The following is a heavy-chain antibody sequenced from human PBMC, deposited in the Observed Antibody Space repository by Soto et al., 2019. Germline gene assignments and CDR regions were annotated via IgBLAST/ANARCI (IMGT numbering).Heavy chain of an antibody. Sequence: GGSLRLSCAASGFTIGSYAMTWVRQAPGRGLEWVSIISASGGSTYYADSVKGRFTISRDNSKNTLYLQMNRLRVEDTAVYYCAKDLESSGYYLGVLDIWGRGIKVTVSS. CDR1: GFTIGSYA. CDR3: AKDLESSGYYLGVLDI. CDR2: ISASGGST. J-gene: IGHJ3*02. D-gene: IGHD3-22*01. V-gene: IGHV3-23*01.